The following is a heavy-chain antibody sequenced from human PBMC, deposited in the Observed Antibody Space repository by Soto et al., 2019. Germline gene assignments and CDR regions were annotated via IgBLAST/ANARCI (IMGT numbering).Heavy chain of an antibody. Sequence: SLRLSCTGSGFPFSAYTINWVRPAPGKGLEWVSSITVGSSHIYQPNSMKGRFTISRDDAKNSVYLQIDSLRDEDTALYYCSRSPEVGVRGAYWGQGTLVTVSS. D-gene: IGHD3-16*01. J-gene: IGHJ4*02. CDR3: SRSPEVGVRGAY. CDR1: GFPFSAYT. V-gene: IGHV3-21*01. CDR2: ITVGSSHI.